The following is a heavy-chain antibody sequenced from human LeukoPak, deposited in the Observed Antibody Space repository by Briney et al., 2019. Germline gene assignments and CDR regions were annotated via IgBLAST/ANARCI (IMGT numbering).Heavy chain of an antibody. V-gene: IGHV4-59*01. D-gene: IGHD2-2*01. CDR1: GGSISSYY. CDR2: IYYSGST. Sequence: SETLSLTCTVSGGSISSYYWSWLRQPPGKGLEWIGYIYYSGSTNYHPSLKSRVPISVDTSKNQFSLKLSSVTAADTAVYYCARSVVPAAMLNWFDPWGQGTLVTVSS. J-gene: IGHJ5*02. CDR3: ARSVVPAAMLNWFDP.